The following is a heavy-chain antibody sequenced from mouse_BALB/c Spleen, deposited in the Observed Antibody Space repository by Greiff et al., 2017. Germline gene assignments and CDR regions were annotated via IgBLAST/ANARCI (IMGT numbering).Heavy chain of an antibody. D-gene: IGHD1-1*01. V-gene: IGHV1S81*02. J-gene: IGHJ3*01. CDR3: ARGDYYGSSYRFAY. Sequence: VQLQQSGAELVKPGASVKLSCKASGYTFTSYWMHWVKQRPGQGLEWIGEINPSNGRTNYNEKFKSKATLTVDKSSSTAYMQLSSLTSEDSAVYYCARGDYYGSSYRFAYWGQGTLVTVSA. CDR2: INPSNGRT. CDR1: GYTFTSYW.